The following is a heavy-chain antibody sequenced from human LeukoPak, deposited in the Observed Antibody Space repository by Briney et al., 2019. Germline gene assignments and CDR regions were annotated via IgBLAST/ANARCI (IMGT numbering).Heavy chain of an antibody. CDR1: GGSISSYY. Sequence: SETLSLTCTVSGGSISSYYWSWIRQPPGKGLEWIGYIYHSGSTNYNPSLKSRVTISVDTSKNQFSLKLSSVTAADTAVYYCARAYYGGTFFDYWGQGTLVTVSS. D-gene: IGHD4-23*01. J-gene: IGHJ4*02. CDR3: ARAYYGGTFFDY. V-gene: IGHV4-59*01. CDR2: IYHSGST.